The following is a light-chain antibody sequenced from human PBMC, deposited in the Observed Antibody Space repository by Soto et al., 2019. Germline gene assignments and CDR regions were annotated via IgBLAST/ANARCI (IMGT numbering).Light chain of an antibody. J-gene: IGKJ1*01. CDR3: QQYHTSPLT. V-gene: IGKV3-20*01. Sequence: EIVLTQSPGTLSLSPGERATFSCRASQSVSSSYIAWYQQKRGQAPRRLIYGASIRATGIPDRFSGSGSGTAFTLTISRLEPEDFALYYCQQYHTSPLTFGQGTKVELK. CDR2: GAS. CDR1: QSVSSSY.